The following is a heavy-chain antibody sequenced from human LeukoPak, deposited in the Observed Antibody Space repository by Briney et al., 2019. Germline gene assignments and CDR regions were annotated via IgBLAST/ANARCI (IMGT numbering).Heavy chain of an antibody. V-gene: IGHV1-69*06. CDR1: GGTFTTYT. CDR2: IIPIFGTT. J-gene: IGHJ4*02. Sequence: GASVKVSCKASGGTFTTYTISWVRQAPGQGLEWMGAIIPIFGTTHYAQKFQGRVTITADKSTTTAYMEMRSLTSEDTAAYYCAKGRILKGEVAGIGDFDLWGQGTLVTVSS. CDR3: AKGRILKGEVAGIGDFDL. D-gene: IGHD6-19*01.